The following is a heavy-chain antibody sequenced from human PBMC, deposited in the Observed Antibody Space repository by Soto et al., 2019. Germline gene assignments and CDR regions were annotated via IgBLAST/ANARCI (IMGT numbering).Heavy chain of an antibody. CDR2: ISYDGSNK. J-gene: IGHJ4*02. CDR3: VGGRYFGDY. Sequence: PGGSLSLSCAASGFPFSNYGMQWVRQAPGKGLEWVTVISYDGSNKYYADSVKGRFTISRDNSKNTLYLQMSSLRPEDTAVYYCVGGRYFGDYWGQGALVTVSS. CDR1: GFPFSNYG. D-gene: IGHD2-21*02. V-gene: IGHV3-30*03.